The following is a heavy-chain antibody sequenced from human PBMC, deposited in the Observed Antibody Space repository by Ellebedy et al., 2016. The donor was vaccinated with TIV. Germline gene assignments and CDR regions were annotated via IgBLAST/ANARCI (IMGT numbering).Heavy chain of an antibody. Sequence: ASVKVSCKASGDTFSNYAISWVRQAPGQGLEWMGGIIPIFGAANFAHKFQGRVTITADESTSTAYMELSSLRSEDTAVYYCARGRIGVATIWVSGVAFDYWGQGTLVTVSS. CDR1: GDTFSNYA. CDR3: ARGRIGVATIWVSGVAFDY. CDR2: IIPIFGAA. V-gene: IGHV1-69*13. D-gene: IGHD5-12*01. J-gene: IGHJ4*02.